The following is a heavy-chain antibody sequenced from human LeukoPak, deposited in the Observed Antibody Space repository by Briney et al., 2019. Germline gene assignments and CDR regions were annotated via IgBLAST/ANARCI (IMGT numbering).Heavy chain of an antibody. V-gene: IGHV1-69*05. D-gene: IGHD4-11*01. Sequence: ASVKVSCKASGGTFSSHAISWVRQAPGQGLEWMGGINPIFHTPTYAKKFQGRLTITKDESMSTASMDLSSLISDDTAAYYCARGRTTGEFDYWGQGTLVTVSS. J-gene: IGHJ4*02. CDR3: ARGRTTGEFDY. CDR2: INPIFHTP. CDR1: GGTFSSHA.